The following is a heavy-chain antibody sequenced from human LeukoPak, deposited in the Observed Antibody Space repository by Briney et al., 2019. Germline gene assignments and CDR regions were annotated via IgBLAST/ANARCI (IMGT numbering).Heavy chain of an antibody. CDR3: AKDLAGTTWVFDY. V-gene: IGHV3-30*18. Sequence: GSLTPACAPSGFTLSSYGAHWASQAPGKGLEWVAVISYDGNNKYYADAVKGGFTISRDKSKNTLYLQINSLGAEDTAVYYCAKDLAGTTWVFDYWGQGTLVTVSS. D-gene: IGHD1-7*01. CDR1: GFTLSSYG. CDR2: ISYDGNNK. J-gene: IGHJ4*02.